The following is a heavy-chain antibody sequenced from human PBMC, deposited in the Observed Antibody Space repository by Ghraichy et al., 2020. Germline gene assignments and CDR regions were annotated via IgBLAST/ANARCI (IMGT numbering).Heavy chain of an antibody. D-gene: IGHD3-9*01. CDR1: GDSISSVTYY. V-gene: IGHV4-39*01. Sequence: SETLSLTCTVSGDSISSVTYYWGWIRQAPDKGLEWIGTVYYNGNTFYNPSFKGRFTISVDTSKNQFSLKVSSVTAADTAVYYCASERPVASYDILTGYYSHGPDVWGQGTTVTVSS. CDR2: VYYNGNT. J-gene: IGHJ6*02. CDR3: ASERPVASYDILTGYYSHGPDV.